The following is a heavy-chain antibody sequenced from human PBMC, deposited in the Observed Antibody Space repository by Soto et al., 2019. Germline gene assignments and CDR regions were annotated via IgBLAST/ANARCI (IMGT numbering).Heavy chain of an antibody. CDR2: VSFDGRNK. D-gene: IGHD2-15*01. J-gene: IGHJ4*02. CDR3: GRERRFRYCYDLGFDY. Sequence: QVQLVESGGGVVQPGRSLRLSCAASGFSFSSYSMHWVRQAPGKGLEWVAVVSFDGRNKYYANSVKDRFTVSRDNSKNTMYVQMNSVKPEDTAGYDCGRERRFRYCYDLGFDYLGQGTLVTVSS. V-gene: IGHV3-30*04. CDR1: GFSFSSYS.